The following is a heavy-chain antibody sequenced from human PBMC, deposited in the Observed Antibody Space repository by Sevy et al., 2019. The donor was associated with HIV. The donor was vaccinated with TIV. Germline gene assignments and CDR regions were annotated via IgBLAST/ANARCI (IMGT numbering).Heavy chain of an antibody. CDR3: AVTKYYYDRCSYPFDY. CDR2: FDPEDGET. Sequence: ASVKVSRKVSGYTLTELSMHWLRQAPGKGLEWVGSFDPEDGETVYEHNFQGRVSMTEDKYTDKAYMEVISLQLEDTALYYCAVTKYYYDRCSYPFDYWGQGTLVTVSS. D-gene: IGHD3-22*01. CDR1: GYTLTELS. J-gene: IGHJ4*02. V-gene: IGHV1-24*01.